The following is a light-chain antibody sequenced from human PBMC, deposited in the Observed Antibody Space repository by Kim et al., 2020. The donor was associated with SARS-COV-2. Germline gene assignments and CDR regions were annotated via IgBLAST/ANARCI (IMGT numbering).Light chain of an antibody. CDR2: GAS. V-gene: IGKV3-15*01. Sequence: VSPGDRATLSCRASQPVNTYLAWYQQQPGQAPRLLIFGASARATAFPARFSGSGSGTDFTLTISSLQSEDFAVYYCQQYHDWPWTFGQGTKVDIK. CDR1: QPVNTY. CDR3: QQYHDWPWT. J-gene: IGKJ1*01.